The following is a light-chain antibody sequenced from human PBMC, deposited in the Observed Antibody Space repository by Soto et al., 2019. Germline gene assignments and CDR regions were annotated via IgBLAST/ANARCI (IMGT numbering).Light chain of an antibody. V-gene: IGKV3-20*01. CDR1: QSDSSSY. CDR3: QKYALSPVFT. Sequence: EIVLTQSPGTLSLSLGERATLSCRASQSDSSSYLAWYQQKPGQAPRLLIYGASSRATGIPDRFSGSGSGTDFTLSISPLEPEVFAMYLCQKYALSPVFTFGQGLRLEMK. J-gene: IGKJ5*01. CDR2: GAS.